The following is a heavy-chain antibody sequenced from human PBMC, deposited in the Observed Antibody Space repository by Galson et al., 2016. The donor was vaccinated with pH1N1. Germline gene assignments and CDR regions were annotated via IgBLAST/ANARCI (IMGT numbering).Heavy chain of an antibody. V-gene: IGHV3-74*01. CDR1: GFIFRSYW. Sequence: SLRLSCAGSGFIFRSYWMHWVRRVPGKGLVWVSHINFDGTITAYADSVKGRFTISRDNAKNTLYLQMNSLTIEDTAVYYCVRALNGTWIWGQGTLVTVSS. CDR2: INFDGTIT. D-gene: IGHD2-8*01. J-gene: IGHJ4*02. CDR3: VRALNGTWI.